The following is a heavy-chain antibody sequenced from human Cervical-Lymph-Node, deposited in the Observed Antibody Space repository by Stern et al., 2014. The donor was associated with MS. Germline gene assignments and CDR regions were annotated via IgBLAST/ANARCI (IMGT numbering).Heavy chain of an antibody. CDR1: GGSFSGYY. CDR3: ARGGAVAYPRY. D-gene: IGHD6-19*01. V-gene: IGHV4-34*01. J-gene: IGHJ4*02. CDR2: INHSGST. Sequence: QVQLQQWGAGLLKPSETLSLTCAVYGGSFSGYYWSWIRQTPGKGLEWIGKINHSGSTNYNPSLKSRFTKSVDTSKNQFSLKLSSVTAADTAVYYCARGGAVAYPRYWGQGTLVTVSS.